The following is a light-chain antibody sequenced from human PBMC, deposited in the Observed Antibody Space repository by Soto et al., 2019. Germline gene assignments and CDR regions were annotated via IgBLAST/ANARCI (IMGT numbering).Light chain of an antibody. J-gene: IGKJ4*01. Sequence: IVMTQSPATLSVSPGERATLSCRASQSVSFNLVWYQHKPGQPPRLLMYNASNRAAGISARFTGSGSGTDFTLTIDNLQSEDFAFYYCHHHNNRPSTFGGGTKVE. CDR3: HHHNNRPST. CDR1: QSVSFN. V-gene: IGKV3-15*01. CDR2: NAS.